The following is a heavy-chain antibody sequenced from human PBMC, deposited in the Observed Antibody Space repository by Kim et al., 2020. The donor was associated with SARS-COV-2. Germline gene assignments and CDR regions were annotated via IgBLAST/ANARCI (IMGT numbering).Heavy chain of an antibody. V-gene: IGHV3-53*04. CDR3: AKDDELVCWH. CDR1: GFTVSSSY. J-gene: IGHJ4*02. D-gene: IGHD2-8*02. Sequence: GGSLRLSCAASGFTVSSSYMTWVRQAPGKGLEWVSAIYSGDVTDYADSVKGRFTISRHNSKNTLYLQMNSLRPEDTAVYYCAKDDELVCWHWGQGTRGT. CDR2: IYSGDVT.